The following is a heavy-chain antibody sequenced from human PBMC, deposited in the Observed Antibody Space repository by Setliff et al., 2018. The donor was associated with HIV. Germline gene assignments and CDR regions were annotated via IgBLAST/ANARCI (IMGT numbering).Heavy chain of an antibody. CDR2: ISHPGST. CDR1: VASLSNRNYY. CDR3: ATLPPTALAVAGINNWFDT. J-gene: IGHJ5*01. Sequence: SETLSLTCNVSVASLSNRNYYWAWIRQPPGKGLEWVGSISHPGSTYYNASVKSRVTMFLDTSNNQFSLKLNSVTAADTAVYYRATLPPTALAVAGINNWFDTWGRGTLVTVSS. V-gene: IGHV4-39*01. D-gene: IGHD2-15*01.